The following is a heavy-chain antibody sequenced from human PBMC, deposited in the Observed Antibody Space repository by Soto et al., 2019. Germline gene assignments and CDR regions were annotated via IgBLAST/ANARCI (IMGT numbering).Heavy chain of an antibody. Sequence: QVQLVQSGAEVKRPGASVKVSCKASGYTFTTYYMHWVRQAPGQGLEWLGIINPNGGSTTYAQKFQGRVTMTRDTSTSTVYLELSSLRSEDTAVYYCARAGYCSGGTCFHGNRDYWGQGTLVTVSA. CDR1: GYTFTTYY. D-gene: IGHD2-15*01. J-gene: IGHJ4*02. CDR3: ARAGYCSGGTCFHGNRDY. CDR2: INPNGGST. V-gene: IGHV1-46*01.